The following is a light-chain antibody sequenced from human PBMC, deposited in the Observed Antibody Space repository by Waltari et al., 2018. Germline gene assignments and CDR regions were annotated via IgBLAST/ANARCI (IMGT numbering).Light chain of an antibody. Sequence: QSALTQPASVSGSPGQSITISCTGTSSDIGKSNSVSWYQHLPGKVPKVMISAVTKRPSGCSNRFSGSKSGNTASLTISGLQADDDAEYYCCSDAGSGTYVFGTGTKLTV. J-gene: IGLJ1*01. CDR2: AVT. CDR3: CSDAGSGTYV. CDR1: SSDIGKSNS. V-gene: IGLV2-23*02.